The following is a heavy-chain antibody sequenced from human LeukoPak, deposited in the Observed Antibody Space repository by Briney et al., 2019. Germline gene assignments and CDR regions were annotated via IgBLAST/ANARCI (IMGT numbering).Heavy chain of an antibody. CDR1: GGSISSSSYY. CDR2: IYTSGST. Sequence: SETLSLTCTVSGGSISSSSYYWSWIRQPAGKGLEWIGRIYTSGSTNYNPSLKSRVTISVDTSKNQFSLKLSSVTAADTAVYYCARASLGSGTVFDYWGQGTLVTVSS. CDR3: ARASLGSGTVFDY. J-gene: IGHJ4*02. V-gene: IGHV4-61*02. D-gene: IGHD3-10*01.